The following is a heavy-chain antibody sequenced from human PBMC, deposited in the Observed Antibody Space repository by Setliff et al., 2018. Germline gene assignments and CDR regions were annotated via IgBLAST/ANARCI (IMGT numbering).Heavy chain of an antibody. Sequence: ASVKVSCKASGYTLTNYYMHWVRQAPGQGLEWMVIINPSGGLTRYAQKFQGKVTMTRDTSTSKVYMEVSSLRSEDMAVYFCARDRFYNSWSGTSITATHDAFDIWGQGTMVTVSS. CDR2: INPSGGLT. CDR1: GYTLTNYY. J-gene: IGHJ3*02. CDR3: ARDRFYNSWSGTSITATHDAFDI. V-gene: IGHV1-46*03. D-gene: IGHD3-3*01.